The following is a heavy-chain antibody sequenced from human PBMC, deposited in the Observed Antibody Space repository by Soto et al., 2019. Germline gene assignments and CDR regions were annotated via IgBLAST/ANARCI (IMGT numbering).Heavy chain of an antibody. CDR1: GGTLSSYG. Sequence: QVHLVQPGAEVQKPGSSVKVPCKASGGTLSSYGVSWIRQAPGQGLEWLGGIIPVFGTPTYGHHLQGRVTITADASMDTVYMEMGGLTSEDTALYYCARGRIGPVTPPGDDLYYYAMDVWGQGTTVTVSS. J-gene: IGHJ6*02. D-gene: IGHD3-10*01. CDR3: ARGRIGPVTPPGDDLYYYAMDV. V-gene: IGHV1-69*01. CDR2: IIPVFGTP.